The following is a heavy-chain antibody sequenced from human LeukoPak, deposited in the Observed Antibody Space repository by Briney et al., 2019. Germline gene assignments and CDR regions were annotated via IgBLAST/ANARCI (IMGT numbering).Heavy chain of an antibody. CDR1: GLTFSSYA. Sequence: GGSLRLSCAASGLTFSSYAMHWVRQAPGRGLEWVAVISYDGTNKYYADSVKGRFTISRDNSKNTLYLQMNGLRAEDTAVYYCATFGSGSYQRFDYWGQGTLVTVSS. J-gene: IGHJ4*02. V-gene: IGHV3-30-3*01. D-gene: IGHD3-10*01. CDR3: ATFGSGSYQRFDY. CDR2: ISYDGTNK.